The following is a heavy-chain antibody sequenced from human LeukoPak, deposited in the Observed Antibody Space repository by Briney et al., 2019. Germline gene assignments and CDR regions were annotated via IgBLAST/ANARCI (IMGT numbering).Heavy chain of an antibody. V-gene: IGHV1-46*01. CDR2: INPSSGST. CDR3: ARASLVVNWFDP. CDR1: GYTFTTYY. Sequence: ASVKVSCKASGYTFTTYYMHWVRQAPGQGLEWMGIINPSSGSTSYAQKFQGRVTMTRDTSTSTVYMELSSLRSEDTAVYYCARASLVVNWFDPWGQGTLVTVSS. D-gene: IGHD2-15*01. J-gene: IGHJ5*02.